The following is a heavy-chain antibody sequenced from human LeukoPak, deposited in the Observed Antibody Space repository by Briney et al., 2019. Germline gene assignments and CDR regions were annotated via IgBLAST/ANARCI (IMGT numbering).Heavy chain of an antibody. CDR2: IRYDGSHK. Sequence: GGSLRLSCGASGFTFSSSAMHWVRQAPGKGLEWVASIRYDGSHKYYADSVKGRFTISRDNSKNTVYMQMNSLRGEDTAVYYCAGGQGWHFDLWGLGTLITVSS. D-gene: IGHD2-15*01. V-gene: IGHV3-30*02. CDR1: GFTFSSSA. J-gene: IGHJ2*01. CDR3: AGGQGWHFDL.